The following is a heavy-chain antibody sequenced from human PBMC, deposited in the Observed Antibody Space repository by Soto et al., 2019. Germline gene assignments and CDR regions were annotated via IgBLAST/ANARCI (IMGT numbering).Heavy chain of an antibody. CDR3: ERAGNYDDYYFDY. D-gene: IGHD1-7*01. CDR2: IKQDGSEK. CDR1: GFTFSSYW. J-gene: IGHJ4*02. Sequence: PGGSLRLSCAASGFTFSSYWMSWVRQAPGKGLEWVANIKQDGSEKYYVDSVKGRFTISRDNAKNSLYLQMNSLRAEDTAVYYCERAGNYDDYYFDYWGQGTLVTVSS. V-gene: IGHV3-7*01.